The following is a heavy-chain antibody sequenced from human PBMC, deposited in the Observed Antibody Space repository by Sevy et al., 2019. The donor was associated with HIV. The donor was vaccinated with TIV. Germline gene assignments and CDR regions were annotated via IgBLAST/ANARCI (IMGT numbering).Heavy chain of an antibody. Sequence: ASVKVSCKASGYTFTSYGISWVRQAPGQGLEWMGWISAYNGNTNYAQKLKGRVTMTTDTSTSTAYMELRSLRSDDTAVDYWARGRYYGSGSYYSYWGQGTLVTVSS. V-gene: IGHV1-18*01. D-gene: IGHD3-10*01. CDR3: ARGRYYGSGSYYSY. CDR1: GYTFTSYG. J-gene: IGHJ4*02. CDR2: ISAYNGNT.